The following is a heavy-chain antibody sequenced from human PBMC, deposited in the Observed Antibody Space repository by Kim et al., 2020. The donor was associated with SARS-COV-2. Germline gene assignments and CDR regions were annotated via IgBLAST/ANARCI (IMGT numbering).Heavy chain of an antibody. J-gene: IGHJ6*02. CDR1: GFTFSSYD. V-gene: IGHV3-13*01. CDR2: IGTAGDT. D-gene: IGHD6-6*01. CDR3: ARYGAARRWRDYYYYGMDV. Sequence: GGSLRLSCAASGFTFSSYDMHWVRQATGKGLEWVSAIGTAGDTYYPGSVKGRFTISRENAKNSLYLQMNSLRAGDTAVYYCARYGAARRWRDYYYYGMDVWGQGTTVTVSS.